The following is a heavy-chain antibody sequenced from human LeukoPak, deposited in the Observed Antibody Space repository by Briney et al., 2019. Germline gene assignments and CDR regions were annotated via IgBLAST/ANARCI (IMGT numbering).Heavy chain of an antibody. V-gene: IGHV4-59*13. CDR2: IYNSGRS. Sequence: SETLSLTCSVSGGSISSGDWSWNRQPPGQGLEWIAYIYNSGRSDYNPSLKSRVTISLDTSMNQFSLKLSSVTAADTAVYYCAGGSGASWFDPWGQGTLVTVSS. CDR1: GGSISSGD. J-gene: IGHJ5*02. CDR3: AGGSGASWFDP. D-gene: IGHD2-8*02.